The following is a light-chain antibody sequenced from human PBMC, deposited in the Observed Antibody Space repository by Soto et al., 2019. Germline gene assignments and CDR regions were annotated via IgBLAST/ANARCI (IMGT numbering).Light chain of an antibody. J-gene: IGLJ1*01. CDR2: EVT. CDR1: SSGFGAFNH. Sequence: QSALTQPASVSGSPGQSITISCTGTSSGFGAFNHVSWYQHHPGKAPKLMIYEVTKRPAGGPDRFSGSKSGNTASLTVSGLQSEDEADYYCCSYVGRNTYVFGTGTKGTVL. CDR3: CSYVGRNTYV. V-gene: IGLV2-8*01.